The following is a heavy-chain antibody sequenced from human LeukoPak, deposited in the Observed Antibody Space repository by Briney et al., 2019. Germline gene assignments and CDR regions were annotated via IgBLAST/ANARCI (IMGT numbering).Heavy chain of an antibody. CDR2: ITGSDGST. Sequence: GGSLRLSCAASGFTFSSYAMSWVRQAPGKGLEWVATITGSDGSTFYRDSVRGRFTISRDNSDNALYLQMHNLRPEDTAVYYCTKFDSWGQGTLVTVSS. V-gene: IGHV3-23*01. J-gene: IGHJ4*02. CDR1: GFTFSSYA. CDR3: TKFDS.